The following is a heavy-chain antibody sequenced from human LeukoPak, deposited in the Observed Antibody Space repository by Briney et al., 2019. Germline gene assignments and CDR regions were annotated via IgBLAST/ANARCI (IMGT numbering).Heavy chain of an antibody. D-gene: IGHD5-24*01. V-gene: IGHV4-59*01. J-gene: IGHJ3*01. Sequence: SETLSLTCTVSGASFRTYYWNWIRQPPGKGLEWIGFIYYSGSTKYNPSLKGRPTMSADTSKNQVSLKLSSVTAADTAVYYCARSLRWLEDAFDVWGQGTMVTVSS. CDR1: GASFRTYY. CDR2: IYYSGST. CDR3: ARSLRWLEDAFDV.